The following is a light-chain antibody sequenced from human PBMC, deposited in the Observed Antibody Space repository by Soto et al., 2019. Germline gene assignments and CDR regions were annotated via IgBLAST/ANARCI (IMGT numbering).Light chain of an antibody. Sequence: QSALPQPASLSGSPGQSITISCTGTSSDVGHYNFVSWYQQYPGKAPKVMIYEVYERPSGVSDRFSGSKSGSTASLTISGLQVEDEADYYCCSYAGGSTYVFGTGTKLTVL. CDR3: CSYAGGSTYV. CDR1: SSDVGHYNF. J-gene: IGLJ1*01. CDR2: EVY. V-gene: IGLV2-23*02.